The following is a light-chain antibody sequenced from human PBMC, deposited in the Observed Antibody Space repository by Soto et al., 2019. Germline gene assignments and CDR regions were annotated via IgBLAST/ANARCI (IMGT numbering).Light chain of an antibody. Sequence: EVVLTQSPATLSVSPGDRATLSCRASQDIASAVAWYHQRSGQAPRLLIFDASIRVPTTPARFSGSVSVTEFTLTISSLESEDFAVYFCQQYGDRPRTFGQGTKVEIK. V-gene: IGKV3-15*01. CDR3: QQYGDRPRT. CDR1: QDIASA. J-gene: IGKJ1*01. CDR2: DAS.